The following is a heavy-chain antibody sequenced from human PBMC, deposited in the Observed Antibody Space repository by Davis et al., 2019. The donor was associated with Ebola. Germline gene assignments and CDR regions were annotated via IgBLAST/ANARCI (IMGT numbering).Heavy chain of an antibody. Sequence: SETLSLTCTVSGGSISSYYWSWIRQPPGKGLEWIGYIYYSGGTNYNPSLKSRVTISVDTSKNQFSLKLSSVTAADTAVYYCARGYCSSTSCHPKYNWFDPWGQGTLVTVSS. CDR3: ARGYCSSTSCHPKYNWFDP. J-gene: IGHJ5*02. CDR2: IYYSGGT. CDR1: GGSISSYY. V-gene: IGHV4-59*08. D-gene: IGHD2-2*01.